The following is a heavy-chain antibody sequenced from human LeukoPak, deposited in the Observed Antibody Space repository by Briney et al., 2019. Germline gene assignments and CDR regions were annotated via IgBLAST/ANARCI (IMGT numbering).Heavy chain of an antibody. CDR3: ARGDRSGSYGYYFDY. Sequence: PSETLSLTCAVYGGSFSGYYWSWIRQPPGKGLEWIGEINHSGSTNYNPSLKSRVTISVDTSKNQFSLKLSSATAADTAVYYCARGDRSGSYGYYFDYWGQGTLVTVSS. D-gene: IGHD1-26*01. J-gene: IGHJ4*02. V-gene: IGHV4-34*01. CDR2: INHSGST. CDR1: GGSFSGYY.